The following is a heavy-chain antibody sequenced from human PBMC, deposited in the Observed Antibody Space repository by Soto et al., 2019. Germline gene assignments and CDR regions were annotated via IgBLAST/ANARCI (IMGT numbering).Heavy chain of an antibody. D-gene: IGHD2-15*01. Sequence: GGSLRLSCAASGFTFSSYGMHWVRQAPGKGLEWVAVIWYDGSNKYYADSVKGRFTISRDNSKNTWYLQMNSLRAEDTAVYYCARDKHMGKQDGVVVAAPNTYYYYYMDVWGKGTTVTVSS. CDR2: IWYDGSNK. J-gene: IGHJ6*03. V-gene: IGHV3-33*01. CDR1: GFTFSSYG. CDR3: ARDKHMGKQDGVVVAAPNTYYYYYMDV.